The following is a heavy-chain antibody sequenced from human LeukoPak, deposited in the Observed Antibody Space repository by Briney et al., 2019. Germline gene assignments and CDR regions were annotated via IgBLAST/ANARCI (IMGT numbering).Heavy chain of an antibody. J-gene: IGHJ5*02. V-gene: IGHV3-30*02. CDR1: GFTFSSYD. CDR2: IRYDGSNK. Sequence: PGGSLRLSCAASGFTFSSYDMHWVRQAPGKGLEWVAFIRYDGSNKYYADSVKGRFTISRDNSKNTLYLQMNSLRAEDTAVYYCAKVGGADIVVVVAATDWFDPWGQGTLVTVSS. CDR3: AKVGGADIVVVVAATDWFDP. D-gene: IGHD2-15*01.